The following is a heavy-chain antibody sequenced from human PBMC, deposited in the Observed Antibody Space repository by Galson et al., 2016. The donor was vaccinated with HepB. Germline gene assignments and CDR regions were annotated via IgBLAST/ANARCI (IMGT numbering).Heavy chain of an antibody. CDR1: GFTSSSHA. D-gene: IGHD3-22*01. J-gene: IGHJ3*02. Sequence: SLRLSCAASGFTSSSHAMSWVRQAPGKGLEWVSYISSSGSTIYYADSVKGRFTISRDNAKNSLYLQMNSLRAEDTAVYYCGSSGYYPHGAFDIWGQGTMVTVSS. V-gene: IGHV3-11*01. CDR3: GSSGYYPHGAFDI. CDR2: ISSSGSTI.